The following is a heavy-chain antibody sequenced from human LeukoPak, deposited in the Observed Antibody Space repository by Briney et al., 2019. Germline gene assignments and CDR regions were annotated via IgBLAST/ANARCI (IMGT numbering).Heavy chain of an antibody. CDR2: ISAYNGNT. V-gene: IGHV1-18*01. D-gene: IGHD1-14*01. J-gene: IGHJ3*02. CDR3: ARDLETTEAFDI. CDR1: GYTFTSYG. Sequence: ASVKVSCKASGYTFTSYGISRVRQAPGQGLEWMGWISAYNGNTNYAQKLQGRVTMTTDTSTSTAYTELRSLRSDDTAVYYCARDLETTEAFDIWGQGTMVTVSS.